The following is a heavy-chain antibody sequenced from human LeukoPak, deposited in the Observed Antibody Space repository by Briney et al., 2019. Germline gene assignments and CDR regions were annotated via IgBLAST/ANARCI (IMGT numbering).Heavy chain of an antibody. CDR3: AKFLPTHIVVANYYFDY. Sequence: GGSLRLSCAASGFTFSSYWMHWVRQAPGKGLEWVSAISGSGGSTYYADSVKGRFTISRDNSKNTLYLQMDSLRAEDTAVYYCAKFLPTHIVVANYYFDYWGQGTLVTVSS. V-gene: IGHV3-23*01. J-gene: IGHJ4*02. D-gene: IGHD2-21*01. CDR1: GFTFSSYW. CDR2: ISGSGGST.